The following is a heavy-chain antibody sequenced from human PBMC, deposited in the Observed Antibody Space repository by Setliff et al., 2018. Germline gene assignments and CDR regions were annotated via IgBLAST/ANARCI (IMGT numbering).Heavy chain of an antibody. Sequence: SETLSLTCTVSGGSISGFNYWTWIRQPAGKGLEWIGQIYTSWSTNYNPSLKSRVTISLDTSKNQLSLKLNSVTAADTAVYYCARMSGFFYIDVWGNGTTVTVSS. J-gene: IGHJ6*03. CDR1: GGSISGFNY. CDR3: ARMSGFFYIDV. D-gene: IGHD3-3*01. V-gene: IGHV4-61*09. CDR2: IYTSWST.